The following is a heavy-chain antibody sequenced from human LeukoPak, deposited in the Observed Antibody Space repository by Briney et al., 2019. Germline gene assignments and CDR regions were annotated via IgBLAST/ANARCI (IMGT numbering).Heavy chain of an antibody. D-gene: IGHD3-10*01. CDR1: GDSISSTGYY. Sequence: SETLSLTCAVSGDSISSTGYYWGWIRQPPGKGLEWIGNIYYGGSTFYTPSLKSRVTISVDTSKNQLSLRLNSVTAADTAVYFCARRHGSGTYNFWGQRTLVTVSS. CDR2: IYYGGST. J-gene: IGHJ4*02. CDR3: ARRHGSGTYNF. V-gene: IGHV4-39*01.